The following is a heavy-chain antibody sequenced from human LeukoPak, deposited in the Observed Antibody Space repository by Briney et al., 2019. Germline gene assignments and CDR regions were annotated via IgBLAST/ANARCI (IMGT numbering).Heavy chain of an antibody. Sequence: PGTSQRLSCAGSGFTFSAYAIHWVRQAPGKGLEWVAMIWYDGTNQNYADSAKGRFTISRDNSKNTVYLQMSGLRPADTAVYYCARDAEDYFDSSASFDSWGQGTLVTVSS. V-gene: IGHV3-30*04. CDR3: ARDAEDYFDSSASFDS. J-gene: IGHJ4*02. D-gene: IGHD3-22*01. CDR2: IWYDGTNQ. CDR1: GFTFSAYA.